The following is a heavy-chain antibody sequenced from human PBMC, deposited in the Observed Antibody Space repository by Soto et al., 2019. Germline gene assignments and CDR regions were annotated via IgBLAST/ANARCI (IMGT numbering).Heavy chain of an antibody. CDR2: ISAYNGNT. J-gene: IGHJ4*02. V-gene: IGHV1-18*04. CDR3: ARVSYDSSGPEYYFDY. CDR1: GYTFTSCG. Sequence: ASVKVSCKASGYTFTSCGISWVRQAPGQGLEWMGWISAYNGNTNYAQKLQGRVTMTTDTSTSTAYMELRSLRSDDTAVYYCARVSYDSSGPEYYFDYWGQGTLVTVSS. D-gene: IGHD3-22*01.